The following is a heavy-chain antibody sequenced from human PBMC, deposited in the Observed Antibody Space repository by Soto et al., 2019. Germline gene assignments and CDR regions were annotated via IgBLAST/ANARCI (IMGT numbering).Heavy chain of an antibody. J-gene: IGHJ4*02. V-gene: IGHV3-33*01. D-gene: IGHD1-7*01. CDR1: GFTFSSYG. Sequence: PGGSLRLSCAASGFTFSSYGMHWVRQAPGKGLEWVAVILYDGSNKYYADSVKGRFTISRDNSKNTLYLQMNSLSVVDTAVYYCARDLELAFDYWGQGTLVTVSS. CDR3: ARDLELAFDY. CDR2: ILYDGSNK.